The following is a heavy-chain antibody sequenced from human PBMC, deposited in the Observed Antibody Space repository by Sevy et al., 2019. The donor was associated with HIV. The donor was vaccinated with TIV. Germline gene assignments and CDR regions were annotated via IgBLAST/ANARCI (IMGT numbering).Heavy chain of an antibody. Sequence: SGPTLVKPTQTLTLTCTFSGFSLSTSGVGVGWIRQPPGKALEWLALIYWDDDTHYSPSLKSRLNITKDTSTNQVVLTMTNMDPVETATYFCAHRRMVRGVITAPFDYWGQGTLVTVSS. J-gene: IGHJ4*02. V-gene: IGHV2-5*02. CDR2: IYWDDDT. CDR3: AHRRMVRGVITAPFDY. CDR1: GFSLSTSGVG. D-gene: IGHD3-10*01.